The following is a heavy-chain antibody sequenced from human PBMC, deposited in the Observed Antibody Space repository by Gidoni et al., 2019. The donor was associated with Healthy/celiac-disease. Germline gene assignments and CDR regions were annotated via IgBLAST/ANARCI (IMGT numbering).Heavy chain of an antibody. Sequence: EVQLLESGGGLVQPGGSLRLSCAASGFTFSSYAMSWVRQAPGKGLEGVSAISGSGGSTYYADSVKGRFTISRDNSKNTLYLQMNSLRAEDTAVYYCANSLRYFDWLQPFDYWGQGTLVTVSS. J-gene: IGHJ4*02. V-gene: IGHV3-23*01. D-gene: IGHD3-9*01. CDR3: ANSLRYFDWLQPFDY. CDR2: ISGSGGST. CDR1: GFTFSSYA.